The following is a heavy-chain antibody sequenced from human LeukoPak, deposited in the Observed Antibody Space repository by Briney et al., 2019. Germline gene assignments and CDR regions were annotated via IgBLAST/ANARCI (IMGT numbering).Heavy chain of an antibody. CDR1: GYTFTSYG. CDR3: ARVRIAAAYGVGWGNFDY. Sequence: ASVKVSCKASGYTFTSYGISWVRQAPGQGLEWMGWTSAYNGNTNYAQKLQGRVTMTTDTSTSTAYMELRSLRSDDTAVYYCARVRIAAAYGVGWGNFDYWGQGTLVTVSS. V-gene: IGHV1-18*01. J-gene: IGHJ4*02. D-gene: IGHD6-13*01. CDR2: TSAYNGNT.